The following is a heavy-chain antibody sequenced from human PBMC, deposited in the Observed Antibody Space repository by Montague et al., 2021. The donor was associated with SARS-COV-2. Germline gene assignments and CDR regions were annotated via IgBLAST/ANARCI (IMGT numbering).Heavy chain of an antibody. CDR2: IYYSGST. CDR3: ARALVPEEWLFGGDYYYYMDV. Sequence: SETLSLTCTVSGGSISSYYWSWIRQPPGKGLEWIGYIYYSGSTNYNPSLKSRVTISVDTSKYQFSLKLSSVTAADTAVYYCARALVPEEWLFGGDYYYYMDVWGKGTTVTVSS. J-gene: IGHJ6*03. D-gene: IGHD3-3*01. CDR1: GGSISSYY. V-gene: IGHV4-59*01.